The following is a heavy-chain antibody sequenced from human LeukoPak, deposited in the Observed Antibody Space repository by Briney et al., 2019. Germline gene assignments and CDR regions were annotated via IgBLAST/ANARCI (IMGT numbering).Heavy chain of an antibody. Sequence: GGSLRLSCAASGFTFSSYAMHWVRQAPGKGLEWVAVISYDGSNKYYADSVKGRFTISRDNSKNTLYLQMNSLRAEDTAVYYCARTNEYGYDHWGQGTLVTVSS. V-gene: IGHV3-30-3*01. D-gene: IGHD5-18*01. CDR3: ARTNEYGYDH. J-gene: IGHJ5*02. CDR1: GFTFSSYA. CDR2: ISYDGSNK.